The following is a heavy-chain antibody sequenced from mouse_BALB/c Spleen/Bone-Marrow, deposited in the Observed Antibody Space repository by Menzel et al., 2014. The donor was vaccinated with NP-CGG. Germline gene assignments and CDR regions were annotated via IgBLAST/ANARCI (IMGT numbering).Heavy chain of an antibody. CDR2: IDPANGNT. J-gene: IGHJ3*01. CDR3: ARLDLFAC. V-gene: IGHV14-3*02. CDR1: GFNIKDTY. Sequence: LVESGAELVKPGASVKLSCTASGFNIKDTYMHWVKQRPEQGLEWIGRIDPANGNTKYDPKFQGKATITADTSSNTAYLQLSSLTSEDTAVYYCARLDLFACWGQGTLVTVSA.